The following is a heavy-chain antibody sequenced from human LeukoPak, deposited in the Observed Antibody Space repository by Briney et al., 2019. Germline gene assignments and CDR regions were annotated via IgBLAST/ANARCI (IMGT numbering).Heavy chain of an antibody. CDR3: ARHSMSGSYQILFDY. V-gene: IGHV4-59*08. CDR1: GGSISSYY. Sequence: SETLSLTCAVSGGSISSYYWSWIRQPPGKGLEWIGYIYYSGSTNYNPSLKSRVTISVDTSKNQFSLKLSSVTAADTAVYYCARHSMSGSYQILFDYWGQGTLVTVSS. J-gene: IGHJ4*02. D-gene: IGHD1-26*01. CDR2: IYYSGST.